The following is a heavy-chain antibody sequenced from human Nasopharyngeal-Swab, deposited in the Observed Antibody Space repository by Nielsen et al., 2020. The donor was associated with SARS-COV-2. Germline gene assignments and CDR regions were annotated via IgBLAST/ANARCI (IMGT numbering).Heavy chain of an antibody. CDR2: IDWDEDK. Sequence: SGPTLVQPTQPLTLTCTFSGFSLNTSGMCLTWIRQPPGKALEWLALIDWDEDKYYSTSLKTRLTISKDTSKNQVVLTMTNMDQADTATYYCARNPPRGSGFDFWGQGILVTVSS. CDR1: GFSLNTSGMC. D-gene: IGHD6-19*01. V-gene: IGHV2-70*01. CDR3: ARNPPRGSGFDF. J-gene: IGHJ4*02.